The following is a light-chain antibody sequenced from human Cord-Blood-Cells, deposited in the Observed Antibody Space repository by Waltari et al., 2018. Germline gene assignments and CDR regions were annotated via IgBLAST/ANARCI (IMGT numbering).Light chain of an antibody. CDR2: WAS. CDR3: QQYYSTPFT. CDR1: QSVLYSSNNKNY. V-gene: IGKV4-1*01. Sequence: DIVFTHSTITLAVSLSERDPITRQSSQSVLYSSNNKNYLAWYQQKPGQPPKLLIYWASTRESGVPDRFSGSGSGTDFTLTISSLQAEDVAVYYCQQYYSTPFTFGPGTKVDIK. J-gene: IGKJ3*01.